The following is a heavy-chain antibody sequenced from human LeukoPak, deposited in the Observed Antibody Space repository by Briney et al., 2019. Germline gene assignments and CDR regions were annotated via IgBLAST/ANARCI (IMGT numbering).Heavy chain of an antibody. CDR1: GGSISSYY. D-gene: IGHD3-10*01. CDR2: IYYGESS. V-gene: IGHV4-59*12. J-gene: IGHJ6*02. Sequence: SETLSLTCTVSGGSISSYYWSWIRQPPGKGLEWIGSIYYGESSYYNPSLKSRVTISLDTSRNQFSLILNSVTATDTAVYYCARVVESLYGLDVWGQGTTVTVSS. CDR3: ARVVESLYGLDV.